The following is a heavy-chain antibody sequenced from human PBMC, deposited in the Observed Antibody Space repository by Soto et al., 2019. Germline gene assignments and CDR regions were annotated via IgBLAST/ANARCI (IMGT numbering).Heavy chain of an antibody. J-gene: IGHJ6*02. CDR3: VRDGIAAAGTLSYYYYYGMDV. V-gene: IGHV3-66*01. CDR2: IYSGGST. D-gene: IGHD6-13*01. CDR1: GFTVSSNY. Sequence: PGGSLRLSCAASGFTVSSNYTSWVRQAPGKGLEWVSVIYSGGSTYYADSVKGRFTFSRDNSKNTLYLQMNSLRAEDTAVYYCVRDGIAAAGTLSYYYYYGMDVWGQGTTVTVSS.